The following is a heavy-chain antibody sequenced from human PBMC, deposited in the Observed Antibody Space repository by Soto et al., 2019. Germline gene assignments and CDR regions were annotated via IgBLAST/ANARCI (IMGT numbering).Heavy chain of an antibody. Sequence: GGSLRLSCAASGFTFSSYDMHWVRQATGKGLEWVSAIGTAGDTYYPGSVKGRFTISRENAKNSLYLQMNSLRAEDTAVYYCARGTEVAGHYYYGMDVWGQGTTVTVSS. D-gene: IGHD6-19*01. V-gene: IGHV3-13*01. CDR1: GFTFSSYD. CDR2: IGTAGDT. J-gene: IGHJ6*02. CDR3: ARGTEVAGHYYYGMDV.